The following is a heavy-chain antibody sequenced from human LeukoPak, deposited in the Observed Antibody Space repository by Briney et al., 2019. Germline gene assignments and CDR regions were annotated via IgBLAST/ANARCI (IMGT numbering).Heavy chain of an antibody. J-gene: IGHJ4*02. V-gene: IGHV4-31*03. Sequence: PSETLSLTCTVSGGSISSGGYYWSWIRQHPGTGLEWIGYIYYRGSTYYNPSLKSRVTISVDTSKNQFSLKLSSVTAADTAVYYCARVRVVPAAIATYYFDYWGQETLVTVSS. CDR2: IYYRGST. CDR1: GGSISSGGYY. D-gene: IGHD2-2*02. CDR3: ARVRVVPAAIATYYFDY.